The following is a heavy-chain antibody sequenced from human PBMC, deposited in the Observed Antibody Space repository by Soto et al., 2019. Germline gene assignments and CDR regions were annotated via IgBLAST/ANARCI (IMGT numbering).Heavy chain of an antibody. CDR1: GYSFDTFG. CDR2: ISIEKGDT. Sequence: QVQVVQSGAEVKKPGASVKVACKASGYSFDTFGMSWVRQAPGHGLEWMGWISIEKGDTNSAQKFQDRVTMTTDTSTSTADMELRGLTSDDTAVYYCARCYCSVGSCFTCWHFDLWGRGSLVTVSS. D-gene: IGHD2-15*01. J-gene: IGHJ2*01. V-gene: IGHV1-18*01. CDR3: ARCYCSVGSCFTCWHFDL.